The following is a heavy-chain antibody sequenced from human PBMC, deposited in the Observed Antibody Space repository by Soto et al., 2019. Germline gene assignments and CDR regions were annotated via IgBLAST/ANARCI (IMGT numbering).Heavy chain of an antibody. J-gene: IGHJ5*02. V-gene: IGHV4-34*01. CDR3: ARVPIASWFDP. CDR1: GGSFSGYY. CDR2: INHSGST. D-gene: IGHD3-3*02. Sequence: QVQLQQWGAGLLKPSETLSLTCAVYGGSFSGYYWSWIRQPPGKGLEWIWEINHSGSTNYNPSLKSRVTISVDTSKNQFALKLSSVTAADTAVYYCARVPIASWFDPWGQGTLVTVSS.